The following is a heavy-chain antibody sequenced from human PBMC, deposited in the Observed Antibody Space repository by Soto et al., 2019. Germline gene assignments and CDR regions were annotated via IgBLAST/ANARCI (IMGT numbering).Heavy chain of an antibody. V-gene: IGHV1-8*01. Sequence: QVQLVQSGAEVKKPGASVKVSCKASGYTFTSYDINWVRQATGQGLEWMGWMNPNSGNTGYAQKFQGRVTMTRNTSISTAYKELSSLRSEDTAVYYCARDYGDYVAYYYYGMDVWGQGTTVTVSS. D-gene: IGHD4-17*01. J-gene: IGHJ6*02. CDR3: ARDYGDYVAYYYYGMDV. CDR1: GYTFTSYD. CDR2: MNPNSGNT.